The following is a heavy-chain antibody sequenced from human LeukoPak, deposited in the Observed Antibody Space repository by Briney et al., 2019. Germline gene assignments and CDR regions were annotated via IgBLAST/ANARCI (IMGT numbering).Heavy chain of an antibody. V-gene: IGHV3-23*01. CDR1: GFTFSSYA. J-gene: IGHJ4*02. CDR2: ISGSGGST. D-gene: IGHD6-6*01. Sequence: TGGSLRLSCAASGFTFSSYAMSWVRQAPGKGLEWVSAISGSGGSTYYADSVKGRFTISRDNSKNTLYLQMNSLRAEDTAVYYCAKDINPRSSSQRGYFDYWGQGTLVTVSS. CDR3: AKDINPRSSSQRGYFDY.